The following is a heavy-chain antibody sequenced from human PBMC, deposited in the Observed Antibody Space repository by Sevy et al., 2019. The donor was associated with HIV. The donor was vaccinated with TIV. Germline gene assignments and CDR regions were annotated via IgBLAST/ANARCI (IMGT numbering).Heavy chain of an antibody. CDR2: IISSGSSK. CDR3: ARGPHHYYDSSAFFDY. Sequence: GGSLRLSCTASGFTFSSYEMNWVRQAPGKGLEWVSNIISSGSSKYYADSVKGRFTISGDNAKNSLFLQMNSLRAEDTAVYYCARGPHHYYDSSAFFDYWGQGTLVTVSS. D-gene: IGHD3-22*01. J-gene: IGHJ4*02. CDR1: GFTFSSYE. V-gene: IGHV3-48*03.